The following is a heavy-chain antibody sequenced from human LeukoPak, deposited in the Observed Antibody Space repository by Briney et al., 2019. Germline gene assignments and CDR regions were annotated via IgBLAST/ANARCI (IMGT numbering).Heavy chain of an antibody. D-gene: IGHD3-22*01. V-gene: IGHV1-46*01. CDR2: INPSGGSP. CDR1: GYTFTSYY. Sequence: ASVKVSCKASGYTFTSYYMHWVRQAPGQGLEWMGIINPSGGSPSYAQKFQGRVTMTRDTSTSTVYMELSSLRSEDTAVYYCARVENVGNHYYHSTFDYWGQGTLVTVSS. CDR3: ARVENVGNHYYHSTFDY. J-gene: IGHJ4*02.